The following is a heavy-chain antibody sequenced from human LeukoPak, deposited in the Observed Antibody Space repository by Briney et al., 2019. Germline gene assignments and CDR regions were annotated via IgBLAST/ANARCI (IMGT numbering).Heavy chain of an antibody. CDR1: GGTFSSYA. V-gene: IGHV1-69*04. CDR2: IIPILGIA. CDR3: ARDRVVVTATYYYGMDV. Sequence: SVRVSCKASGGTFSSYAISWVRQAPGQGLGWMGRIIPILGIANYAQKFQGRVTITADKSTSTAYMELSSLRSEDTAVYYCARDRVVVTATYYYGMDVWGQGTTVTVSS. J-gene: IGHJ6*02. D-gene: IGHD2-21*02.